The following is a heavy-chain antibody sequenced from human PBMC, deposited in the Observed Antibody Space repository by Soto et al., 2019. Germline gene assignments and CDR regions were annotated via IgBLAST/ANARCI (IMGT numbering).Heavy chain of an antibody. D-gene: IGHD3-22*01. CDR2: IYHSGTT. CDR1: GYSISSGYY. Sequence: LSLTCAVSGYSISSGYYWGWIRQPPGKGLEWIATIYHSGTTYSNPSLKSRVTISVDTSKNQFSLKLSSVTAADTAVYYCARGLYYYDSSGYSPDYWGLGTLVTVSS. J-gene: IGHJ4*02. V-gene: IGHV4-38-2*01. CDR3: ARGLYYYDSSGYSPDY.